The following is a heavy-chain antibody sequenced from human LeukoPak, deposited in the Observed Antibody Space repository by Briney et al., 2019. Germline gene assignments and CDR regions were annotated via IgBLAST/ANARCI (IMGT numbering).Heavy chain of an antibody. CDR3: ARAGSGRITIFGVVTQNDY. V-gene: IGHV1-2*02. CDR1: GYTFTGYY. D-gene: IGHD3-3*01. J-gene: IGHJ4*02. CDR2: INPNSGGT. Sequence: AASVKVSCKASGYTFTGYYMHWVRQAPGQGLEGMGWINPNSGGTNYAQKFQGRVTMTRDTSISTAYMELSRLRSDDTAVYYCARAGSGRITIFGVVTQNDYWGQGTLVTVSS.